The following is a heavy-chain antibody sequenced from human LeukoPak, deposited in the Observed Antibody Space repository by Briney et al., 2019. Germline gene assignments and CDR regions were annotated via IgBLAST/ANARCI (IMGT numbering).Heavy chain of an antibody. J-gene: IGHJ4*02. Sequence: SETLSLTCAVYGGSFSGYYWSWIRQPPGKGLEWIGEISHSGSTNYNPSLKSRVTISVDTSKNQFSLKLSSVTAADTAVYYCARVRGLYCFDYWGQGTLVTVSS. V-gene: IGHV4-34*01. CDR2: ISHSGST. CDR3: ARVRGLYCFDY. D-gene: IGHD2-15*01. CDR1: GGSFSGYY.